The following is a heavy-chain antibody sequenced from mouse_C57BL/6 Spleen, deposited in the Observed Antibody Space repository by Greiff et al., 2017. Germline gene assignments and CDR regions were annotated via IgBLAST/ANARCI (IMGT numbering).Heavy chain of an antibody. V-gene: IGHV1-82*01. D-gene: IGHD1-1*01. J-gene: IGHJ2*01. Sequence: VQLQQSGPELVKPGASVKISCKASGYAFSSSWMNWVKQRPGKGLEWIGRIYPGDGDTNYNGKFKGKATLTADKSSSTAYMQLSSLTSEDSAVYFCARSTVVAPYFDYWGQGTTLTGSS. CDR3: ARSTVVAPYFDY. CDR1: GYAFSSSW. CDR2: IYPGDGDT.